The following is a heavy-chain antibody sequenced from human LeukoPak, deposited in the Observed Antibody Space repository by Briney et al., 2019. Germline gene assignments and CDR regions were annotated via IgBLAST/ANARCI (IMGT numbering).Heavy chain of an antibody. J-gene: IGHJ4*02. CDR1: GFAFSSFE. CDR3: AKGFRDTAMFLDD. V-gene: IGHV3-48*03. D-gene: IGHD5-18*01. Sequence: PGGPLRLSCTASGFAFSSFEMNWVRLAPGKGLEWISCISGSGSTVYYADSVKGRFTISRDNAKNSLYLQMNSLRAEDTAVYYCAKGFRDTAMFLDDWGQGTLVTVSS. CDR2: ISGSGSTV.